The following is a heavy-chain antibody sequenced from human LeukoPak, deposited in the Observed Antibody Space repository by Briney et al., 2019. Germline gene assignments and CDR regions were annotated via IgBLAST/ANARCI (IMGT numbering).Heavy chain of an antibody. J-gene: IGHJ4*02. Sequence: GGSLRLSCAASGFTFSSYWMSWVRQAPGKGLEWVANIKQDGSEKYYVDSVKGRFTISRDNSKNTLYLQMNSLRAEDTAVYYCARGTYYYDSSGYYPGYWGQGTLVTVSS. CDR2: IKQDGSEK. CDR3: ARGTYYYDSSGYYPGY. CDR1: GFTFSSYW. V-gene: IGHV3-7*01. D-gene: IGHD3-22*01.